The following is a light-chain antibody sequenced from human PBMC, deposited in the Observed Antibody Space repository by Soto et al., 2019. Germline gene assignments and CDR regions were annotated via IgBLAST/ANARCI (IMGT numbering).Light chain of an antibody. CDR2: DVS. CDR1: SSDVGGYNY. J-gene: IGLJ1*01. V-gene: IGLV2-14*01. CDR3: SSYTSSSTLYV. Sequence: QSALTQPASVSGSPGQSITISCTGTSSDVGGYNYVSWYQQHPGKAPKLMIYDVSNRPSGVSNRFSGSKSGNTASLTISGLQAEDGADYYCSSYTSSSTLYVLGTGTKPTVL.